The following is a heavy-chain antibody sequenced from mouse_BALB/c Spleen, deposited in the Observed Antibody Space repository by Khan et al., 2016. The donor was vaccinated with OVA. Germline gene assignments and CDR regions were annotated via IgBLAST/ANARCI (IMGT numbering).Heavy chain of an antibody. J-gene: IGHJ4*01. CDR2: INPKNGVT. D-gene: IGHD3-3*01. Sequence: EVQLQQSGPELVKPGASVKISCKTSGYTFTEYTLNWVKQSHGKSLEWIGVINPKNGVTSINQKFKGKATLTVDKSSSTAYMEIRSLTSEDSAVYYCARDAGRYWGQGTSVTVSS. V-gene: IGHV1-18*01. CDR1: GYTFTEYT. CDR3: ARDAGRY.